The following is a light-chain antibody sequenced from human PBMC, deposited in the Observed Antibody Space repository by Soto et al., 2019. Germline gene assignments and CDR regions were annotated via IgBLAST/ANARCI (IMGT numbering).Light chain of an antibody. Sequence: EIVMTQSPATLSVSPGERATLSCRASQSVSSNYLAWYQQKPGQAPRLLIYGASNRATGIPDRFSGSGSGTDFTLTISRLEPEDFAVYYCQQYGSSSWTFGQGTKVDIK. CDR2: GAS. CDR1: QSVSSNY. V-gene: IGKV3-20*01. CDR3: QQYGSSSWT. J-gene: IGKJ1*01.